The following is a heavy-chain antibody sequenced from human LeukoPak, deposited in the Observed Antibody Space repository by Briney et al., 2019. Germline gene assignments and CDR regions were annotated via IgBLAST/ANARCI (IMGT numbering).Heavy chain of an antibody. CDR1: GGSIRGYY. CDR2: IYPGDSDT. Sequence: ETLSLTCTVSGGSIRGYYWSWIRQPAGKGLEWMGIIYPGDSDTRYSPSFQGQVTMSADKSINTAYLQWSSLKASDTAMYYCARQDYGGNLALDYWGQGTLVTVSS. CDR3: ARQDYGGNLALDY. J-gene: IGHJ4*02. V-gene: IGHV5-51*01. D-gene: IGHD4-23*01.